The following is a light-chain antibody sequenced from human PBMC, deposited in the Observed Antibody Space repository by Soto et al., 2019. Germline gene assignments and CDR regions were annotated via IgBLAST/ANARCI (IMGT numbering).Light chain of an antibody. Sequence: DIQMTQSRSSLSASVGDRVTITWRASQTISSWLAWYQQKPGKAPKLLIYAASTLESGVSSRFSGRGSGTEFTLTINSLQPEDFATYYCQQYKSYLRTFGQGTKVDIK. CDR3: QQYKSYLRT. V-gene: IGKV1-5*01. J-gene: IGKJ1*01. CDR2: AAS. CDR1: QTISSW.